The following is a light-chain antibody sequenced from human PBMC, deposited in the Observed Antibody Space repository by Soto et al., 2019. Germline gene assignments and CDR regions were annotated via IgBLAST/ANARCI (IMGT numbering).Light chain of an antibody. Sequence: DIQMTQSPSSLSASVGDRVTITCRASQSIDTYLNWYQQKPGTAPKLLIYAASSLQSGVPARFSGSGSGTEFTLTISSLQSEDFAVYYCQQYNNWPPLTFGGGTKVDIK. CDR1: QSIDTY. V-gene: IGKV1-39*01. J-gene: IGKJ4*01. CDR2: AAS. CDR3: QQYNNWPPLT.